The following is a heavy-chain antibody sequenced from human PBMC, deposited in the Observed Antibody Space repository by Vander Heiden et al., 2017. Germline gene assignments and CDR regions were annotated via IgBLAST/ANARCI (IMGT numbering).Heavy chain of an antibody. CDR1: GFFFRNYG. Sequence: EVVLLESGGGLVQPGGSLRLPCVASGFFFRNYGMTWVRQAPGKGLEWVSSFSGSGDNTYYADSVKGRFTISRDNSRNTVFLQMNSLRVEDTAVYFCAKGGVLGAATPYYFHFWGQGTLVSVSS. V-gene: IGHV3-23*01. CDR2: FSGSGDNT. CDR3: AKGGVLGAATPYYFHF. J-gene: IGHJ4*02. D-gene: IGHD1-26*01.